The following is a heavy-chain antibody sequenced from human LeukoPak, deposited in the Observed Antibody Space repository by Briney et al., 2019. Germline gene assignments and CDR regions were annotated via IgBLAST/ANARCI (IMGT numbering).Heavy chain of an antibody. D-gene: IGHD3-10*01. CDR1: GFTVSSNY. V-gene: IGHV3-53*05. J-gene: IGHJ4*02. Sequence: PGGSLRLSCAASGFTVSSNYMSWVRQAPGKGLEWVSVIYSGGSTYYADSVKGRFTISRDNSKNTLYLQMGSLRAEDMAVYYCARIRPPMVRGVEYDYWGQGTLVTVSS. CDR2: IYSGGST. CDR3: ARIRPPMVRGVEYDY.